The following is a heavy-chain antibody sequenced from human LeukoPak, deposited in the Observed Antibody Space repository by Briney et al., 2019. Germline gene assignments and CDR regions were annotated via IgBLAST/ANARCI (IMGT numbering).Heavy chain of an antibody. Sequence: SVKVSCEASGGTFSSYAISWVRQAPGQGLEWMGGIIPIFGTANYAQKFQGRVTITADESTSTAYMELSSLRSEDTAVYYCASRQSSGWYPLGYWGQGTLVTVSS. CDR2: IIPIFGTA. CDR1: GGTFSSYA. CDR3: ASRQSSGWYPLGY. D-gene: IGHD6-19*01. V-gene: IGHV1-69*13. J-gene: IGHJ4*02.